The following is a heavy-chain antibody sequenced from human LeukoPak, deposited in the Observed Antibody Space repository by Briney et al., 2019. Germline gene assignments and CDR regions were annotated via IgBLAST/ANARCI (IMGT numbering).Heavy chain of an antibody. V-gene: IGHV3-48*04. Sequence: GGSLRLSCAASGFPFSSYTMNWVRQAPGKGLEWVSYINSGSNLIYYADSVKGRFTISRDNAKNSLYLQMNSLRAEDTAVYYCAKGFGDSSGWYGGLEYFDYWGQGTLVTVSS. CDR3: AKGFGDSSGWYGGLEYFDY. D-gene: IGHD6-19*01. CDR1: GFPFSSYT. J-gene: IGHJ4*02. CDR2: INSGSNLI.